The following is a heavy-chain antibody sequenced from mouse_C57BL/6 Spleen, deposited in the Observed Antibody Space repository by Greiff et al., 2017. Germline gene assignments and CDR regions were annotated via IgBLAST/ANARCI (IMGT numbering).Heavy chain of an antibody. CDR3: ARRTGYYAMDY. V-gene: IGHV1-26*01. CDR1: GYTFTDYY. Sequence: EVKLQQSGPELVKPGASVKISCKASGYTFTDYYMNWVKQSHGKSLEWIGDINPNNGGTSYNQKFKGKATLTVDKSSSTAYMELRSLTSEDSAVYYCARRTGYYAMDYWGQGTSVTVSS. CDR2: INPNNGGT. D-gene: IGHD4-1*01. J-gene: IGHJ4*01.